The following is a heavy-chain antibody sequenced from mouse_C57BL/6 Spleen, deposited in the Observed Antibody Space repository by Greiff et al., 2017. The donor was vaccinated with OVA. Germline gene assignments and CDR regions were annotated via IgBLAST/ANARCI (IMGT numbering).Heavy chain of an antibody. J-gene: IGHJ1*03. CDR1: GFTFSSYA. Sequence: EVQVVESGEGLVKPGGSLKLSCAASGFTFSSYAMSWVRQTPEKRLEWVAYISSGGDYIYYADTVKGRFTISRDNARNTLYLQMSSLKSEDTAMYYCTRDDYDVHWYFDVWGTGTTVTVSS. CDR3: TRDDYDVHWYFDV. D-gene: IGHD2-4*01. CDR2: ISSGGDYI. V-gene: IGHV5-9-1*02.